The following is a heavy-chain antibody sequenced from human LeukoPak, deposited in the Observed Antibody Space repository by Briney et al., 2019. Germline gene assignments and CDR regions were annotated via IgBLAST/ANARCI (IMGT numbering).Heavy chain of an antibody. D-gene: IGHD3-10*01. CDR1: GYTFTGYY. Sequence: ASVTVSCKAYGYTFTGYYMHWVRQAPGQGLEWMGWINPNSGGTNYAQKFRGRVTMTRSTSISTAYMELSRLRSDDTAVYYCARDHFVSMVRGVMAYWGQGTLVTVSS. CDR2: INPNSGGT. V-gene: IGHV1-2*02. J-gene: IGHJ4*02. CDR3: ARDHFVSMVRGVMAY.